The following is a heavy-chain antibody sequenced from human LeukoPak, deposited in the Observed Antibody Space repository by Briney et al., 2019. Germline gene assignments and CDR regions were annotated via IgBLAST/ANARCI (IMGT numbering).Heavy chain of an antibody. CDR2: ICDGGYST. J-gene: IGHJ3*02. Sequence: TGGSLRLSCAASGFTFSTYAMSWVRQAPGKGLEWVSAICDGGYSTYFADSVKGRFTVSRDNSRNTLYLQMNSLRVEDTALYYCARDRGGGWLHDAFDMWGQGTMVTVSS. CDR1: GFTFSTYA. CDR3: ARDRGGGWLHDAFDM. D-gene: IGHD6-19*01. V-gene: IGHV3-23*01.